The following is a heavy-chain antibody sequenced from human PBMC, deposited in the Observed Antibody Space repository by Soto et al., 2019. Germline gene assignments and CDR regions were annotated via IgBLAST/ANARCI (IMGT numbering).Heavy chain of an antibody. D-gene: IGHD3-10*01. J-gene: IGHJ4*02. V-gene: IGHV1-69*06. CDR1: GGTFSSYA. Sequence: ASVKVSCKASGGTFSSYAISWVRQAPGQGLEWMGGIIPIFGTANYAQKFQGRVTITADKSTSTAYMELSSLRSEDTAVYYCARGPYYGSGSYQFDYWGQGTLVTVSS. CDR2: IIPIFGTA. CDR3: ARGPYYGSGSYQFDY.